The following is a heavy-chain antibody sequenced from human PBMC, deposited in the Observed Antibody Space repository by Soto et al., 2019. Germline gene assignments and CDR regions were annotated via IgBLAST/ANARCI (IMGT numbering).Heavy chain of an antibody. V-gene: IGHV3-21*01. CDR3: ARDCLPTYGYYFDY. CDR2: ISSSSSYI. D-gene: IGHD3-10*01. Sequence: VGSLSLSCAASGFTFSSYSMNWVRQAPGKGLEWVSSISSSSSYIYYADSLKGRCTTSRDNDKNSLYLQMNSLRAEDTAVYSCARDCLPTYGYYFDYWGQGTLVPVS. CDR1: GFTFSSYS. J-gene: IGHJ4*02.